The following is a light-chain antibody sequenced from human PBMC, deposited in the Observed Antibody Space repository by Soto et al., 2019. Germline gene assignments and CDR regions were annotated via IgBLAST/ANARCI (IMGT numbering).Light chain of an antibody. V-gene: IGLV2-8*01. Sequence: QSALTQPPSASGSPGQSVTISCNGTSSDVGGYNYVSWYQQHPGKAPKLMIYEVSKRPSGVPDRFSGSKSGNTASLTVSGLQAEDEADYYCSSYAGSNNFVFGTGTQLTVL. CDR2: EVS. CDR3: SSYAGSNNFV. CDR1: SSDVGGYNY. J-gene: IGLJ1*01.